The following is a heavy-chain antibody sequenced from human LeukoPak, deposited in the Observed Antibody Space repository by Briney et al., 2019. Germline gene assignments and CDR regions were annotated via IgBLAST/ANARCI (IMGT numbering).Heavy chain of an antibody. Sequence: PGRSLRLSCAASGFAFSSYAMHWARQAPGKGLEWMAVISYDGSNKYYADSVKGRFTISRDNSKNTLYLQMNSLRAEDTAVYYCARPDYCGGECYWNYFDYWGQGTLVTVSS. CDR1: GFAFSSYA. CDR2: ISYDGSNK. V-gene: IGHV3-30*03. D-gene: IGHD2-21*01. J-gene: IGHJ4*02. CDR3: ARPDYCGGECYWNYFDY.